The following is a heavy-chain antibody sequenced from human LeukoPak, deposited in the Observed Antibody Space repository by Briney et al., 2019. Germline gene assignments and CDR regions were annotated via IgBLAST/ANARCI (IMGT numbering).Heavy chain of an antibody. CDR2: MSSSGSYI. V-gene: IGHV3-21*04. Sequence: GGSLRLSCAASGFTFSSYAMNWVRQAPGKGLEWVSFMSSSGSYIYYADSVKGRFTISRDNSKNSLYLQMNSLRTEDTALYYCAREMATTLGEFDYWGQGTLVTVSS. CDR1: GFTFSSYA. J-gene: IGHJ4*02. D-gene: IGHD5-24*01. CDR3: AREMATTLGEFDY.